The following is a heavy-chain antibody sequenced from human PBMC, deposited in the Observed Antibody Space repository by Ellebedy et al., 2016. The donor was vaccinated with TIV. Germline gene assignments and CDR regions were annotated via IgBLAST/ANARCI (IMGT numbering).Heavy chain of an antibody. CDR3: ARVAVAGLYDY. V-gene: IGHV1-2*02. J-gene: IGHJ4*02. D-gene: IGHD6-19*01. CDR1: GYTFTGYY. Sequence: ASSVKVSCKASGYTFTGYYMHWVRQAPGQGLEWMGWINPHSGGTNYAQKFQGRVTMTRDTSISTAYMELSRLRSDDTAVYYCARVAVAGLYDYWGQGTLVTVSS. CDR2: INPHSGGT.